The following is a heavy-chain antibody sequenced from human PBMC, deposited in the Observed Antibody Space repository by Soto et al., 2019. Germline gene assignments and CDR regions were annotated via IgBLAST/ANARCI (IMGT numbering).Heavy chain of an antibody. V-gene: IGHV1-18*01. CDR1: GFTFSKFG. D-gene: IGHD2-15*01. J-gene: IGHJ4*02. CDR2: ISGYNGNT. CDR3: ARAYCSAGSCYPDY. Sequence: QVQLVQSGAEVKKPGASVKVSCKASGFTFSKFGISWVRQVPGQGLEWMGWISGYNGNTDYAQKFQGRVTMTTDTSTSTAYLELRSLRSDDTAVFFCARAYCSAGSCYPDYWGQGTLVTVSS.